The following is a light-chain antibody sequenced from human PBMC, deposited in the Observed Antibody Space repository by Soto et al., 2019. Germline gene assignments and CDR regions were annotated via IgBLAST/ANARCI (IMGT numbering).Light chain of an antibody. J-gene: IGLJ2*01. CDR2: GNS. CDR1: SSNIGAGYD. CDR3: QSYDSSLSGYVV. Sequence: QSVLTQPPSVSGAPGQRVTLSCTGSSSNIGAGYDVHWYQQLPGTAPKLLIYGNSNRPSGVPDRFSGSKSGTSASLAITGLQAEDESDYYCQSYDSSLSGYVVVGGGTKLTAL. V-gene: IGLV1-40*01.